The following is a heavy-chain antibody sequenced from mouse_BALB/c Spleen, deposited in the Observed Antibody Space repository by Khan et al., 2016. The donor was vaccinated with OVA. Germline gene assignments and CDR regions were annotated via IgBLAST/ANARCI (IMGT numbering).Heavy chain of an antibody. Sequence: VQLQQSGAELVRPGVSVKISCKGSGYKFTDFTMHWVQQSHAMSLEWIGVISTYYGDVNYNQKFKDKATMTVDKSSNTAYMDLARLTSEDSSIFYGAREGGGDRFLYWGQGTLVTVSA. CDR2: ISTYYGDV. J-gene: IGHJ3*01. V-gene: IGHV1S137*01. CDR1: GYKFTDFT. CDR3: AREGGGDRFLY.